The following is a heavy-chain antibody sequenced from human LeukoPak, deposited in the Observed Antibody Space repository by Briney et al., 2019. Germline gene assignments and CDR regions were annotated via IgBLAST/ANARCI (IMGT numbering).Heavy chain of an antibody. CDR3: ARTSSSTSGPDV. CDR2: ISSSSSYI. D-gene: IGHD2-2*01. Sequence: GGSLRLSCAASGFTFSSHSMNWVRQAPGKGLEWVSSISSSSSYIYYTDSVKGRFTISRYNAKNSLYLQMNSLRAEDTAVYYCARTSSSTSGPDVWGQGTTVTVSS. J-gene: IGHJ6*02. V-gene: IGHV3-21*01. CDR1: GFTFSSHS.